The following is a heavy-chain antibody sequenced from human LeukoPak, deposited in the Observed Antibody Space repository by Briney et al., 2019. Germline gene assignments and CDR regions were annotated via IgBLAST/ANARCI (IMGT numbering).Heavy chain of an antibody. D-gene: IGHD5-12*01. CDR3: ARETHSGYLPNYYYYYYMDV. V-gene: IGHV1-18*01. CDR2: ISAYNGNT. Sequence: GAPVKVSCKASGYTFTSYGISWVRQAPGQGLEWMGWISAYNGNTNYAQKLQGRVTMTTDTSTSTAYMELRSLRSDDTAVYYCARETHSGYLPNYYYYYYMDVWGKGTTVTVSS. CDR1: GYTFTSYG. J-gene: IGHJ6*03.